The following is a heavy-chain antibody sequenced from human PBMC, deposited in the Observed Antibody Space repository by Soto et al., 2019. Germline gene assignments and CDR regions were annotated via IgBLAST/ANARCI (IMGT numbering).Heavy chain of an antibody. CDR3: ARDGPPTDY. Sequence: QVQLVQSGAEVKKPGASVKVSCKASGYTFSSYHISWVRQAPGQGLEWMGWISAYNGNTNYAQKLQGRVTMTTDTSTSRAYIELRSLRSYYTSVYDCARDGPPTDYWGQGTLVTVSS. CDR2: ISAYNGNT. V-gene: IGHV1-18*01. CDR1: GYTFSSYH. J-gene: IGHJ4*02.